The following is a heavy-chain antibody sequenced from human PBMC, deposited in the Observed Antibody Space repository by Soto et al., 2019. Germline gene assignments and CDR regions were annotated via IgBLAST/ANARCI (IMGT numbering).Heavy chain of an antibody. CDR3: ARGGYGDFEYYFDS. V-gene: IGHV3-13*01. Sequence: EVQLVESGGGLVQPGGSLRLSCAASGFTFSSYDMHWVRQATGKGLEWVSAIGTAGDTYYPGSVKGRFTISRENAKNSLYLQMNSLRAGDTAVYYCARGGYGDFEYYFDSWGQGPLFTVSS. J-gene: IGHJ4*02. CDR2: IGTAGDT. CDR1: GFTFSSYD. D-gene: IGHD4-17*01.